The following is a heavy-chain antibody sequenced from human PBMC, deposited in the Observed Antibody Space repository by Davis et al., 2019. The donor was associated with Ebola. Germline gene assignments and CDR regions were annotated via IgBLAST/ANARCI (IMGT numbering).Heavy chain of an antibody. Sequence: GGSLRLSCTDSVITFSSYAMTWVRQAPGKGLEWVSVISGSGGSTYYADSVKGRFTISRDNSKNTLYLQMNSLRAEDTAVYYCARDTYYYYNTMDVWGKGTTVTVSS. J-gene: IGHJ6*04. CDR3: ARDTYYYYNTMDV. CDR1: VITFSSYA. V-gene: IGHV3-23*01. CDR2: ISGSGGST.